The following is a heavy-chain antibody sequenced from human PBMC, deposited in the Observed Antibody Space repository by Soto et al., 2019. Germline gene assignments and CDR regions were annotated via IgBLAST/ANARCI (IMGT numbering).Heavy chain of an antibody. Sequence: GGSLRLSCAASGFTFSSYAMHWVRQAPGKGLEYVSAISSNGGSTYYANSVKGRSTISRDNSKNTLYLQMGSLRAEDMAVYYCARGPLRYFDWTPSDPDNWFDPWGQGTLVTVSS. CDR1: GFTFSSYA. CDR2: ISSNGGST. V-gene: IGHV3-64*01. CDR3: ARGPLRYFDWTPSDPDNWFDP. D-gene: IGHD3-9*01. J-gene: IGHJ5*02.